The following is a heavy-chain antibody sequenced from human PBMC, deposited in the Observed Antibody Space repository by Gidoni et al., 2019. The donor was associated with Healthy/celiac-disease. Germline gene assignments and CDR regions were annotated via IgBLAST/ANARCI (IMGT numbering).Heavy chain of an antibody. J-gene: IGHJ6*02. V-gene: IGHV1-69*01. Sequence: QVQLVQSGAEVKKPGSSVKVSCKASGGTFRSYAISWVRQAPGQGLEWMGGIIPIFGTANYAQKFKGRVTITADESTSTAYMELSSLRAEDTAVYYCARRSTSCYLLGCYYYGMDVWGQGTTVTVSS. D-gene: IGHD2-2*01. CDR3: ARRSTSCYLLGCYYYGMDV. CDR1: GGTFRSYA. CDR2: IIPIFGTA.